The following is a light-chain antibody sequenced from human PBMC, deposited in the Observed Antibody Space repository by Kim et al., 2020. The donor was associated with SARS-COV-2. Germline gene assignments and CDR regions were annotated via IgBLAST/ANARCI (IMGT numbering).Light chain of an antibody. Sequence: ETVVTQSPATLSVSPGERATLSCRASQSVSSNLAWYQQKPGLPPRLLIYGASTRATGIPARFSGSGSGTEFTLTISSLQSEDFAVYYCQQYNNWYTFGQGTKLEI. CDR3: QQYNNWYT. J-gene: IGKJ2*01. V-gene: IGKV3-15*01. CDR2: GAS. CDR1: QSVSSN.